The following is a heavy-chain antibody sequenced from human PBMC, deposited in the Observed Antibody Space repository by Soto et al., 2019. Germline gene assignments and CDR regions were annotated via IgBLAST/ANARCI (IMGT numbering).Heavy chain of an antibody. Sequence: GGSLRLSCAASGFTLTTYAMSWVRQAPGKGLEWVSGISGSGANTYYADSVRGRFTVSRDYSENTLYLQMDNLRAEDTALYYCSKDDFTDRGDDYFDYWGPGTLVTVSS. D-gene: IGHD2-21*02. J-gene: IGHJ4*02. CDR1: GFTLTTYA. CDR2: ISGSGANT. CDR3: SKDDFTDRGDDYFDY. V-gene: IGHV3-23*01.